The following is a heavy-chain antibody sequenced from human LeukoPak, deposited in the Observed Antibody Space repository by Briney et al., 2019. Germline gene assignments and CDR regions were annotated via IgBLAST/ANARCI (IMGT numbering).Heavy chain of an antibody. CDR3: ARHYGRGALYFQH. CDR2: IYYSGST. D-gene: IGHD1-14*01. CDR1: GGSISSYY. V-gene: IGHV4-59*08. Sequence: SETLSLTCTVSGGSISSYYWSWIRQPPGKGLEWIGYIYYSGSTNYNPSLKSRVTISVDTSKNQFSLKLSSVTAADTAVYYCARHYGRGALYFQHWGQGTLVTVSS. J-gene: IGHJ1*01.